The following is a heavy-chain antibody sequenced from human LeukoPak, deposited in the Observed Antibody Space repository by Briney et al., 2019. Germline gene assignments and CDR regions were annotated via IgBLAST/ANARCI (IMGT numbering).Heavy chain of an antibody. CDR3: ARGAGWYEY. Sequence: PSETLSLTCTVSGGSISGYYWSWIRQTPEKGLEWIGYIYFSGRTNYNPSLKSRVTISGDTSKNQFSLRLTSMSAADTAVYYCARGAGWYEYWGQGTLVTVSS. D-gene: IGHD6-19*01. V-gene: IGHV4-59*01. CDR2: IYFSGRT. CDR1: GGSISGYY. J-gene: IGHJ4*02.